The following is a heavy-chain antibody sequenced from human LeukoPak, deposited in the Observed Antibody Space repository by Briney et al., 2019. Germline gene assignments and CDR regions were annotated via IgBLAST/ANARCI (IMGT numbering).Heavy chain of an antibody. Sequence: GGSLRLSCAASGFTVSSNYMAWVRQATGKGLEWVSVIYSGYSTDYADSVKGRFTISRHNSKNTLYLQMNSLRAEDTAVYYCAVRYDSSGHYYFDYWGQGTLVTVSS. J-gene: IGHJ4*02. V-gene: IGHV3-53*04. D-gene: IGHD3-22*01. CDR2: IYSGYST. CDR1: GFTVSSNY. CDR3: AVRYDSSGHYYFDY.